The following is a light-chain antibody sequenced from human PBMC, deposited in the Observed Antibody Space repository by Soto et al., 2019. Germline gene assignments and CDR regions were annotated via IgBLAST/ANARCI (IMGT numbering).Light chain of an antibody. J-gene: IGKJ4*01. CDR1: QSVSSK. V-gene: IGKV3-15*01. Sequence: EIVMTQSPATLSVSPGERATLSCRASQSVSSKLAWYQQKPGQPPRLLIYGASTRATGISARFSGSGSGTEFPLTISSLQSEDFAVYYCQQYNNWPLTFGGGTKVDIK. CDR2: GAS. CDR3: QQYNNWPLT.